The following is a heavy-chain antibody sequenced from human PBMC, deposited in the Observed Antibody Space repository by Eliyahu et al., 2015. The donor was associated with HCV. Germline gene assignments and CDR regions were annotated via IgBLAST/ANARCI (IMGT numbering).Heavy chain of an antibody. D-gene: IGHD3-9*01. CDR1: GGSISSYY. CDR2: IYYSGST. V-gene: IGHV4-59*01. CDR3: ARFGPLLRYFDWGPHLSAFDI. Sequence: QVQLQESGPGLVKPSETLSLTCXVSGGSISSYYWSWIRQPPGKGLEWIGYIYYSGSTNYNPSLKSRVTISVDTSKNQFSLKLSSVTAADTAVYYCARFGPLLRYFDWGPHLSAFDIWGQGTMVTVSS. J-gene: IGHJ3*02.